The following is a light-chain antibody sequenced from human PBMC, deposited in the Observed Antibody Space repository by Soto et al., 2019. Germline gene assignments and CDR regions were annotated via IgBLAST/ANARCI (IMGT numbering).Light chain of an antibody. Sequence: QSALTQPASVSGSPGQSITISCTGTSSDVGGYNYVSWYQQHPGKAPKLMIYDVSNRPSGVSNRFSGSKSGNTASLTISGLQAEDEADYYCSSYTSSSTASVVFGGGTKVTVL. CDR1: SSDVGGYNY. CDR3: SSYTSSSTASVV. CDR2: DVS. V-gene: IGLV2-14*01. J-gene: IGLJ2*01.